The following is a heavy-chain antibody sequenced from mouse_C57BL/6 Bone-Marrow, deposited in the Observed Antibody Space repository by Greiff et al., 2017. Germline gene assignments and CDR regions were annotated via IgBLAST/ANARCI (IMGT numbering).Heavy chain of an antibody. V-gene: IGHV1-82*01. CDR1: GYAFSSSW. J-gene: IGHJ1*03. D-gene: IGHD2-2*01. CDR3: ARYYGYDWYFDV. Sequence: QVQLQQSGPELVKPGASVKISCKASGYAFSSSWMNWVKQRPGKGLEWIGRIYPGDGDTNYNGKFKGKATLTADKSSSTAYMQLSSLTSEDSAVYFCARYYGYDWYFDVWGTGTTVTVSS. CDR2: IYPGDGDT.